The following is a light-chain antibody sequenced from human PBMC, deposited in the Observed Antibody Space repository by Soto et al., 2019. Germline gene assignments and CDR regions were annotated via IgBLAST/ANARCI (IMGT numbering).Light chain of an antibody. CDR2: DAS. CDR3: QQSYGTPIT. J-gene: IGKJ5*01. CDR1: QSISSY. V-gene: IGKV1-39*01. Sequence: DIQMTQSPSSLSASVGDRVTITCRASQSISSYLNWYQQKPGKAPKLLIYDASSLQSEVPSRFSGSGSGTDFTLTITSLQPEDFATYYCQQSYGTPITFGQGTRLEIK.